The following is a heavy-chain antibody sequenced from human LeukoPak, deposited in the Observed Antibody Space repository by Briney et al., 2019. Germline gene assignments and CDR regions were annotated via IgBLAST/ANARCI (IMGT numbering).Heavy chain of an antibody. J-gene: IGHJ4*02. Sequence: GESLRISCNGAGYSFTSYWISWVRQMPGEGLEWMGRVDPRDSNTKYSPAFEGHVTFSADKSISTASLQWSSLEASATAVYYCARGGWLDVYWGQGTLVTVSS. CDR3: ARGGWLDVY. CDR1: GYSFTSYW. D-gene: IGHD6-19*01. CDR2: VDPRDSNT. V-gene: IGHV5-10-1*01.